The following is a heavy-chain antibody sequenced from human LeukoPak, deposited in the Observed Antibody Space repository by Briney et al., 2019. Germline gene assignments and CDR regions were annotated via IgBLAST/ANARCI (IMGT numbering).Heavy chain of an antibody. CDR1: GYTFTNYG. D-gene: IGHD3-16*01. J-gene: IGHJ4*02. Sequence: GASVKVSCQASGYTFTNYGINWVRQAPGQGLEWMGWISTSNGDTTYTQKFQGRVIMTTDTSTNTAYMEVRSLRSDDTAIYYCAREGLGGLTLDYWGQGTLVIVST. CDR3: AREGLGGLTLDY. CDR2: ISTSNGDT. V-gene: IGHV1-18*01.